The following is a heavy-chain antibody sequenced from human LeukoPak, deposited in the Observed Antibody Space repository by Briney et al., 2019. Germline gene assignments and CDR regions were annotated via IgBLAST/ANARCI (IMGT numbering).Heavy chain of an antibody. CDR1: GFTFSSYA. V-gene: IGHV3-30-3*01. J-gene: IGHJ4*02. D-gene: IGHD5-24*01. CDR3: AKVDGYNVGY. CDR2: ISYDGSNK. Sequence: GGSLRLSCAASGFTFSSYAMHWVRQAPGKGLEWVAVISYDGSNKYYADSVKGRFTISRDNSKNTLYLQMNSLRAEDTAVYYCAKVDGYNVGYWGQGTLVAVSS.